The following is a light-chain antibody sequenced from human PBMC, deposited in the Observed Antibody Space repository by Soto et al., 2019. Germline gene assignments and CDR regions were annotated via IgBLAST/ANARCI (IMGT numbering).Light chain of an antibody. J-gene: IGLJ1*01. Sequence: QSVLTQPPSVSGAPGQRVTISCTGSSSNIGAGYDVHWYQQLPGTAPKLLIYGNSNRPSGVPDRFSGSKSGTSASLAITGLQAEDESVYYCQSYDSSLIASYVFGTGTNLTVL. CDR1: SSNIGAGYD. CDR2: GNS. V-gene: IGLV1-40*01. CDR3: QSYDSSLIASYV.